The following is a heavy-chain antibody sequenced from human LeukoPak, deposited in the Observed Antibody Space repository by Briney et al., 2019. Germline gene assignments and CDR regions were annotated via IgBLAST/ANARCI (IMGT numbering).Heavy chain of an antibody. V-gene: IGHV1-2*02. CDR2: INPNTGAT. CDR3: ARDRPPTGNFYFDY. D-gene: IGHD1-1*01. J-gene: IGHJ4*02. Sequence: ASVKVSCEASGYTFAGYYIHWVRQAPGHGLEWMGWINPNTGATNSAQTFQGRVTLTRDTSISTVYMELRGLMSNDTAVYYCARDRPPTGNFYFDYWGQGTLVTVSS. CDR1: GYTFAGYY.